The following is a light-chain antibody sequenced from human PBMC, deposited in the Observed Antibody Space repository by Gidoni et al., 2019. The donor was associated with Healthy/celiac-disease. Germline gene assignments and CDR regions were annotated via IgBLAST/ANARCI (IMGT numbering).Light chain of an antibody. CDR1: QSVSSSY. CDR3: QQYGSSPLCS. CDR2: GAS. V-gene: IGKV3-20*01. J-gene: IGKJ2*04. Sequence: EIVLRQSPGTLSLSPGERATLSCRSSQSVSSSYLAWYQQKPRQAPRLLIHGASTSATAIPDRFSGSGSGTAFSLTISRLEPEDFAVYYCQQYGSSPLCSFGQGTKLEIK.